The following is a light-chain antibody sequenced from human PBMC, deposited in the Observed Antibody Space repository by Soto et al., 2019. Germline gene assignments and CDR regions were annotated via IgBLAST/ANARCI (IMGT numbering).Light chain of an antibody. CDR2: CAS. Sequence: EIVLTQSPGTLSLSPGEIATLSCRASQSVSSSYLAWYQQTPGQAPRLLIYCASSSATGIPDRFSGSVSGTDFTLSISSLEPEDYTVYYCQQYGSSPYTFGQGTKLEIK. CDR3: QQYGSSPYT. J-gene: IGKJ2*01. CDR1: QSVSSSY. V-gene: IGKV3-20*01.